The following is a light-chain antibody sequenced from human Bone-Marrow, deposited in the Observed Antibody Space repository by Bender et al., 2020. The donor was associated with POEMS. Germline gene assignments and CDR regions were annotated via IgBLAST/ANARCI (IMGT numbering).Light chain of an antibody. CDR3: QAWDSSVVL. V-gene: IGLV3-21*03. CDR2: GDS. J-gene: IGLJ2*01. Sequence: SYVLTQPPSVSVAPGKTATITCGGDNMETNSVHWYRQKPGQAPILVVFGDSDRPSAIPERMSASNSGNTATLTITRVEAGDEADYYCQAWDSSVVLFGGGTKVTVL. CDR1: NMETNS.